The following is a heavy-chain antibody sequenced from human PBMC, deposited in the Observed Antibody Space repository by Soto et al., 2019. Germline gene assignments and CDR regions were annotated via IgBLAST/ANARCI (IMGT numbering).Heavy chain of an antibody. V-gene: IGHV4-39*01. Sequence: PSETLSLTCTVSSDSISSSSYTWGWIRQPPGKGLEWIGSIYYSGSTYYNPSLKSRVTVSADTSKNQFSLKLTSVTAADTALYYCARRRCLGVRCYEGNWLDPWGQGILVTVSS. J-gene: IGHJ5*02. CDR3: ARRRCLGVRCYEGNWLDP. CDR1: SDSISSSSYT. D-gene: IGHD2-8*01. CDR2: IYYSGST.